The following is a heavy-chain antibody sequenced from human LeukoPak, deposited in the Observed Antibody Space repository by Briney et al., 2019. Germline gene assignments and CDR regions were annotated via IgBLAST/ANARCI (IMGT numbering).Heavy chain of an antibody. V-gene: IGHV3-74*01. CDR3: ARDGSLPDY. CDR2: INSDGTT. Sequence: GGSLRLSCAASGFTFSSYWMHWVRQAPGKGLVWVSRINSDGTTSYADSVKGRFTISRDNAKNTLYLQMNSLRAEDTAVYYCARDGSLPDYWGQRTLVTVSS. J-gene: IGHJ4*02. CDR1: GFTFSSYW.